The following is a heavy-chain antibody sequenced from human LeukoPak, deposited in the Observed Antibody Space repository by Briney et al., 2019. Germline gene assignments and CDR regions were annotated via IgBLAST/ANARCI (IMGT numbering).Heavy chain of an antibody. V-gene: IGHV3-23*01. CDR2: ISGSGGST. Sequence: PGGSLRLSCAASGFTFSSYSMNWVRQAPGKGLEWVSAISGSGGSTYYADSVKGRFTISRDNSKNTLYLQMNSLRAEDTAVYYCAKDRRGPSWFDPWGQGTLVTVSS. CDR3: AKDRRGPSWFDP. J-gene: IGHJ5*02. CDR1: GFTFSSYS.